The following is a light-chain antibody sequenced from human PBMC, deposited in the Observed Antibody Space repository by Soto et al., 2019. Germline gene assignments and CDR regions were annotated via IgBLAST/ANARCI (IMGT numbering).Light chain of an antibody. V-gene: IGLV3-1*01. Sequence: SYELTQPPSVSVSPGQTASITCSGDKLGDKYACWYQQKPGQSPVLVIYQDSKRPSGIPEQFSGSNSGNTATLTISGTQAMDEADYYCQAWDSSTRVVFGGGTKLTVL. CDR3: QAWDSSTRVV. J-gene: IGLJ2*01. CDR1: KLGDKY. CDR2: QDS.